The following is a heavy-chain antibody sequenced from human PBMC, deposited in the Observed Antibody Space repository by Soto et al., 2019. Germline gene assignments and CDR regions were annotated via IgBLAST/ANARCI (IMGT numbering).Heavy chain of an antibody. CDR3: AKLRNNYGSDS. CDR1: GLTFTNYG. CDR2: IGTSGATT. Sequence: EVQLLESGGGLVQPGGSLRLSGAASGLTFTNYGMSWVRQAPGKGLEWVSSIGTSGATTYYADSVKGRFTISRDSSKNTLSLQMNSLRVEDTAVYYCAKLRNNYGSDSWGQGTLVAVAS. V-gene: IGHV3-23*01. D-gene: IGHD4-17*01. J-gene: IGHJ4*02.